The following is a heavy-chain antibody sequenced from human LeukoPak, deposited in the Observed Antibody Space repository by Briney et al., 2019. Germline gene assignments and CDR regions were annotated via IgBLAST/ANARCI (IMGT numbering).Heavy chain of an antibody. CDR2: ISYDGSNK. CDR3: AKPSYGGDYFDY. J-gene: IGHJ4*02. CDR1: GFTFSSYG. V-gene: IGHV3-30*18. Sequence: SGGSLRLSCAASGFTFSSYGMHWVRQAPGKGLEWVAVISYDGSNKYYADSVKGRFTISRDNSKNTLYLQMNSLRAEDTAVYYCAKPSYGGDYFDYWGQGTLVTVSS. D-gene: IGHD4-23*01.